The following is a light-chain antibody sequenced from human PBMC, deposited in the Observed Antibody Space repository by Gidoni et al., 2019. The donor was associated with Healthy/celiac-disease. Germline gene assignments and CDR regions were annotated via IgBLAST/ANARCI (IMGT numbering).Light chain of an antibody. Sequence: EIVLTQSPGTLSLSPGERATLSCRASQSVSSSYLAWYQQKPGQAPRLLIYGASSRAPGIPDRFSGSGSGTDFTLTISRLEPEDFAVDYCQQYGSSPWTFGQGTKVEIK. CDR1: QSVSSSY. CDR2: GAS. V-gene: IGKV3-20*01. CDR3: QQYGSSPWT. J-gene: IGKJ1*01.